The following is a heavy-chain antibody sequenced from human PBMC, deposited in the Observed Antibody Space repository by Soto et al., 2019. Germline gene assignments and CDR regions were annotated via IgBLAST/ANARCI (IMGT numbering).Heavy chain of an antibody. CDR1: GFTFSSYA. J-gene: IGHJ3*02. V-gene: IGHV3-9*01. Sequence: GGSLRLSCAATGFTFSSYAMSWVRQAPGKGLEWVSGISWNSGSIGYADSVKGRFTISRDNAKNSLYLQMNSLRAEDTALYYCATLWFGELSAFDIWGQGTMVTVS. CDR2: ISWNSGSI. D-gene: IGHD3-10*01. CDR3: ATLWFGELSAFDI.